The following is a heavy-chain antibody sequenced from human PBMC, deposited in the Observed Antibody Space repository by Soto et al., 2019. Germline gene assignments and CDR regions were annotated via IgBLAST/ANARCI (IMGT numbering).Heavy chain of an antibody. J-gene: IGHJ6*02. D-gene: IGHD6-13*01. CDR2: VYTSGGT. CDR1: GGSISTYY. Sequence: ETLALTCTFSGGSISTYYWSWIRQPAGKGLEWIGRVYTSGGTNYNPSLKSRVTMSRDTSKKQFFLSLSSVTAADTAVYYCARGAAAGVDYGMDLWGQGTTVTVSS. V-gene: IGHV4-4*07. CDR3: ARGAAAGVDYGMDL.